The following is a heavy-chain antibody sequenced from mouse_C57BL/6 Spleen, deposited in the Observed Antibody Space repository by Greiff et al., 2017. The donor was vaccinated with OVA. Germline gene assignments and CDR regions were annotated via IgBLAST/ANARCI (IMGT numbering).Heavy chain of an antibody. V-gene: IGHV5-17*01. CDR2: ISSGSSTI. D-gene: IGHD1-2*01. Sequence: EVQGVESGGGLVKPGGSLKLSCAASGFTFSDYGMHWVRQAPEKGLEWVAYISSGSSTIYYADTVKGRFTISRDNAKNTLFLQMTSLRSEDTAMYYCARPGTTAYFDVWGTGTTVTVSS. CDR3: ARPGTTAYFDV. CDR1: GFTFSDYG. J-gene: IGHJ1*03.